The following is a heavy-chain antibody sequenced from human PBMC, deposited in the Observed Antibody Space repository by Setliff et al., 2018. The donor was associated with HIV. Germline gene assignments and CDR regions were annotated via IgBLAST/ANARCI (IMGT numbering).Heavy chain of an antibody. CDR1: GGSISSGAYY. J-gene: IGHJ4*02. V-gene: IGHV4-61*09. Sequence: PSETLSLTCTVSGGSISSGAYYWSWIRQPAGKGLDWIGHIYTSGSTNYNPSLKSRVTISVDTSKNQFSLRLRSVTAADTAFYYCARPPTTAVYYVDYWGQGTLVTVSS. CDR3: ARPPTTAVYYVDY. D-gene: IGHD1-1*01. CDR2: IYTSGST.